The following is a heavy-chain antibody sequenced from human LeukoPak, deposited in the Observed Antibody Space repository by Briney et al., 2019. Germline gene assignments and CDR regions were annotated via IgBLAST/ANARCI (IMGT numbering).Heavy chain of an antibody. D-gene: IGHD6-19*01. Sequence: AASVKVSCKASGGTFSSYAISWVQQAPGQGLEWMGGIIPISGTANYAQKFQGRVAITTDESTSTAYMELSSLRSEDTAVYYCASNVAVAGTTGYYYYMDVWGKGTTVTVSS. CDR3: ASNVAVAGTTGYYYYMDV. CDR1: GGTFSSYA. J-gene: IGHJ6*03. V-gene: IGHV1-69*05. CDR2: IIPISGTA.